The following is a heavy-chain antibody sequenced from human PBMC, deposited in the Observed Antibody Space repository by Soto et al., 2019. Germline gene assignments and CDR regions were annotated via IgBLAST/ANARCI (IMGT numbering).Heavy chain of an antibody. V-gene: IGHV5-51*01. CDR2: IYPGDSDT. J-gene: IGHJ6*02. CDR3: ARRTPFGSCYYGVDV. Sequence: LGESLKISCKGSGYSFNNYWIAWVRQMPGNGLEWMGIIYPGDSDTRYSPSFQGQVTISADKSISTAYLQWSSLKASDTAMYYCARRTPFGSCYYGVDVWGQGTTVTVSS. CDR1: GYSFNNYW. D-gene: IGHD3-3*01.